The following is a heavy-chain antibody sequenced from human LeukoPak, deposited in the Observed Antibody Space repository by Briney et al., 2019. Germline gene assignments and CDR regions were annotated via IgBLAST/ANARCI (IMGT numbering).Heavy chain of an antibody. CDR2: IIPIFGTA. V-gene: IGHV1-69*01. CDR3: ARDLGYYDHVWGSYRPNWFDP. CDR1: GGTFSSYA. D-gene: IGHD3-16*02. J-gene: IGHJ5*02. Sequence: ASVKVSCKASGGTFSSYAISWVRQAPGQGLEWMGGIIPIFGTANYAQKFQGRVTITADESTSTAYMELSSLRSEDTAVYYCARDLGYYDHVWGSYRPNWFDPWGQGTLVTVSS.